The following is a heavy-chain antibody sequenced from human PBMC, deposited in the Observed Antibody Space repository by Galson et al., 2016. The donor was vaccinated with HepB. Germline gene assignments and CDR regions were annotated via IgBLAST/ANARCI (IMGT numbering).Heavy chain of an antibody. J-gene: IGHJ4*02. Sequence: SLRLSCAASGFTFHDHAMHWVRQTPGKGLEWVSGISWNSRNIGYSDSVKGRFNISRDNAKNSVFLQMNSLRPEDTALYYCAKDGGEDWTTAKPDYWGQGTLVTVSS. CDR2: ISWNSRNI. CDR1: GFTFHDHA. V-gene: IGHV3-9*01. D-gene: IGHD4-17*01. CDR3: AKDGGEDWTTAKPDY.